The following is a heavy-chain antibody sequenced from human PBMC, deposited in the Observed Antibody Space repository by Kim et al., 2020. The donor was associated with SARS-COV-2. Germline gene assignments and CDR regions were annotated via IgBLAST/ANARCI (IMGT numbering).Heavy chain of an antibody. CDR1: GFSFSDFY. CDR3: ARGVGSVQNHWCDP. CDR2: ITGSSTYT. Sequence: GGSLRLSCAASGFSFSDFYMIWIRQAPGKGLEWVSYITGSSTYTDYTDSVKGRFTISRDNAKNSLSLQMNSLRVDDTAVYYCARGVGSVQNHWCDPWGQGTLFTVSS. J-gene: IGHJ5*02. V-gene: IGHV3-11*06. D-gene: IGHD1-26*01.